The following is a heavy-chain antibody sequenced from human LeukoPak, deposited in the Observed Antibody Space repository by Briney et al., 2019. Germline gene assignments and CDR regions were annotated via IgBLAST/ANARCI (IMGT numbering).Heavy chain of an antibody. CDR3: ARDGGYHDSSGYYHSYYFDY. D-gene: IGHD3-22*01. V-gene: IGHV3-33*01. Sequence: PGRSLRLSCAASGFVFSTYGMHWVRQAPGKGLEWVAVIWDDGSNQCYVDSVRGRFTISRDNSKNTLYLRMNSLRAEDTAVYYCARDGGYHDSSGYYHSYYFDYWGQGTLVTVSS. CDR2: IWDDGSNQ. J-gene: IGHJ4*02. CDR1: GFVFSTYG.